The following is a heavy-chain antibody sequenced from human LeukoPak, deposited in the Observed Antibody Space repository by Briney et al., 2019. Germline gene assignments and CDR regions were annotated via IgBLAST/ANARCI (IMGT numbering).Heavy chain of an antibody. V-gene: IGHV1-69*02. Sequence: GASVKVSCKASGGTFSSYSIDWVRQAPGQGLEWMGRIIPILGIANYAQKFQGRVTITADKSTSTPYMQLSSLRSEDTAVYYCARQDGMIDYWGQGTLVTVSS. CDR1: GGTFSSYS. J-gene: IGHJ4*02. CDR2: IIPILGIA. CDR3: ARQDGMIDY.